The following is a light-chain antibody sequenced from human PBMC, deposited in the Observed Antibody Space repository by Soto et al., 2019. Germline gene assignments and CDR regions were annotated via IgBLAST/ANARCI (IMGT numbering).Light chain of an antibody. J-gene: IGKJ1*01. CDR2: GAS. Sequence: EIVLTQSPGTLSLSPGERATLSCRASQSVSSSYLAWYQQKPGQAPRLLIYGASSRATGIPARFSGSGSGTDFTLTISSLEPEDFAVYYCQQRSNWPPVTFGQGTKVDNK. CDR3: QQRSNWPPVT. V-gene: IGKV3D-20*02. CDR1: QSVSSSY.